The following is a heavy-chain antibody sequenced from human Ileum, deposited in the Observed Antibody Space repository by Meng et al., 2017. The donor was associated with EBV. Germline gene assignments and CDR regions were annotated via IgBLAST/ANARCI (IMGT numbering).Heavy chain of an antibody. Sequence: QVQLVQSWAEVKKPGDSVMVSCKASGYTFINHDINWVRQAAGQGLESIGWMNSYTGNAGYAQKFRGRVTMTRDTSINTAYLEVISLTSEDTAVYYCARGSGAGGRDWFDPWGQGTLVTVSS. D-gene: IGHD3-16*01. J-gene: IGHJ5*02. CDR2: MNSYTGNA. V-gene: IGHV1-8*01. CDR1: GYTFINHD. CDR3: ARGSGAGGRDWFDP.